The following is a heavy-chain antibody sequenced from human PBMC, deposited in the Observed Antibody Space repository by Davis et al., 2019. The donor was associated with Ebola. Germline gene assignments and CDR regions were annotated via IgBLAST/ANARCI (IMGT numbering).Heavy chain of an antibody. CDR2: SYSAGST. D-gene: IGHD4-17*01. Sequence: GESLKISCVASGFTFSSYAMSWVRQAPGKELEWVSISYSAGSTYYPDSVKGRFTISRDNSKNIFYLQMNSLRDEDTAVYYCARVSDYGDSRGAFDIWGQGTVVTVSS. CDR3: ARVSDYGDSRGAFDI. CDR1: GFTFSSYA. J-gene: IGHJ3*02. V-gene: IGHV3-66*01.